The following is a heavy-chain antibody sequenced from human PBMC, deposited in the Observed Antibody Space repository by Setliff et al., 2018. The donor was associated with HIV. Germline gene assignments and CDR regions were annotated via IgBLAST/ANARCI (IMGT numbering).Heavy chain of an antibody. CDR1: GASIGSSHYY. J-gene: IGHJ6*03. CDR3: ARHCGYSAGHICYYYLYI. Sequence: PSETLSLTCSVSGASIGSSHYYWSWIRQPPGKGLEWVASIYYYGSPFDNPSLESRVTISVDTSKNQFSLNLSSVTAADTAVYSCARHCGYSAGHICYYYLYIWRKGTTVTVSS. V-gene: IGHV4-39*01. CDR2: IYYYGSP. D-gene: IGHD5-18*01.